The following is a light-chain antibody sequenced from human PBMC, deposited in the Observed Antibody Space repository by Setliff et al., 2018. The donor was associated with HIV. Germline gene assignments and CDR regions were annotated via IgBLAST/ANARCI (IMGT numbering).Light chain of an antibody. CDR2: RNN. CDR3: VTWDDSLNGWL. V-gene: IGLV1-47*01. Sequence: QAVVTQPPSASGTPGQRVTISCSGSSSNIGSNYVYWYQQLPGTAPKLLIYRNNQRPSGVPDRFSGSKSGTAASLAISGLRSEDEADYYCVTWDDSLNGWLFGGGTKGTVL. CDR1: SSNIGSNY. J-gene: IGLJ3*02.